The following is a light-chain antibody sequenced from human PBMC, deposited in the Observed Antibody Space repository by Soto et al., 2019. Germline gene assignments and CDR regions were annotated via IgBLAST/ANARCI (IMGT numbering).Light chain of an antibody. CDR2: AVD. J-gene: IGLJ6*01. CDR1: SNDVGDYDY. V-gene: IGLV2-8*01. CDR3: SSYGGSNTKV. Sequence: QSALTQPPSASGSPGQSVTISCTGTSNDVGDYDYVSWYQQHPGKAPRLIIYAVDKRPSGVPDRFSGSKSGNTASLTVSGLQADDEAEYYCSSYGGSNTKVFGSGTKVTVL.